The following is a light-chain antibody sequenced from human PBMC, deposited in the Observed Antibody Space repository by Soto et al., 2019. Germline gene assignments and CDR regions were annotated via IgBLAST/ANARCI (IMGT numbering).Light chain of an antibody. CDR3: GQFVSAPPRT. CDR1: QSVSSTF. Sequence: EIVLTQSPGTLSLSPGERATLSCRASQSVSSTFLARYRQKPGQTPRLLIFGGSNRATGIPDRFSGSGSGTDFTLTITRLEPEDFAVYYCGQFVSAPPRTFGQGTKVEI. CDR2: GGS. J-gene: IGKJ1*01. V-gene: IGKV3-20*01.